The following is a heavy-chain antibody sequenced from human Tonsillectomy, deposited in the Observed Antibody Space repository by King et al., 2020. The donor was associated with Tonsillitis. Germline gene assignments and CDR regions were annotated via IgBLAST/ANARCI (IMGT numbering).Heavy chain of an antibody. J-gene: IGHJ6*03. CDR3: ARNNLRSLEWLSGDYYYYMDV. D-gene: IGHD3-3*01. CDR2: IHYSGST. Sequence: VQLQESGPGLVKPSETLSLTCTVSGGSISSYSWSWIRQPPGKGLEWIGHIHYSGSTNYNPSLKSRVTISVDTSKNQFSLKLTSVTAADTAVYYCARNNLRSLEWLSGDYYYYMDVWGKGTTVTVSS. V-gene: IGHV4-59*01. CDR1: GGSISSYS.